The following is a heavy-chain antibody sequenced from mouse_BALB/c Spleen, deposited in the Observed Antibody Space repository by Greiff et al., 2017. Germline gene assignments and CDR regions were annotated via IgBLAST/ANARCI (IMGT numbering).Heavy chain of an antibody. D-gene: IGHD2-1*01. J-gene: IGHJ4*01. CDR1: GYSITSDYA. CDR2: ISYSGST. CDR3: ASIYYGNYYAMDY. V-gene: IGHV3-2*02. Sequence: EVMLVESGPGLVKPSQSLSLTCTVTGYSITSDYAWNWIRQFPGNKLEWMGYISYSGSTSYNPSLKSRISITRDTSKNQFFLQLNSVTTEDTATYYCASIYYGNYYAMDYWGQGTSVTVSS.